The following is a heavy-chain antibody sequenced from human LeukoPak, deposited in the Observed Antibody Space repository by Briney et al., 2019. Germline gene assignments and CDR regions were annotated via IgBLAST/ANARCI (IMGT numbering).Heavy chain of an antibody. CDR2: INPNSGGT. V-gene: IGHV1-2*02. D-gene: IGHD3-10*01. Sequence: GASVKVSCKTSGYTFNDYYMHWVRQAPGQGLEWMGWINPNSGGTNYAQKFQGRVTMTRDTSISTAYMELSRLRSDDTAVYYCAREVRSYGSGSYYPRGGWFDPWGQGTLVTVSS. CDR3: AREVRSYGSGSYYPRGGWFDP. CDR1: GYTFNDYY. J-gene: IGHJ5*02.